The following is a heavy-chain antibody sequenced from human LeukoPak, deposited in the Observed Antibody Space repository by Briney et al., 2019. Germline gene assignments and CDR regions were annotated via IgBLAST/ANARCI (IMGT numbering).Heavy chain of an antibody. J-gene: IGHJ4*02. CDR3: ARGGEPGLAD. D-gene: IGHD4-17*01. CDR1: GASMSSYY. V-gene: IGHV4-59*01. CDR2: IYPTGST. Sequence: SETLSLTCTVSGASMSSYYWTWIRQPPGKGLEWIAYIYPTGSTNSNPSLKSRVTISVDTSKNQFSLNLRSVTAADTAVYYCARGGEPGLADWGQGTLVTVSA.